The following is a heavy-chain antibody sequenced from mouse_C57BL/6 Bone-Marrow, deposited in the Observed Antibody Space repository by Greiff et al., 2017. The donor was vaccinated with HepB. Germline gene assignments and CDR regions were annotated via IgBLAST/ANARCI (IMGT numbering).Heavy chain of an antibody. J-gene: IGHJ3*01. V-gene: IGHV5-9-1*02. D-gene: IGHD2-4*01. CDR1: GFTFSSYA. CDR2: ISSGGDYI. Sequence: EVKLMESGEGLVKPGGSLKLSCAASGFTFSSYAMSWVRQTPENRLEWVAYISSGGDYIYYADTVKGRFTISRDNARNTLYLQMSSLKSEDTAMYYCTRDEDYYDYDGFAYWGQGTLVTVSA. CDR3: TRDEDYYDYDGFAY.